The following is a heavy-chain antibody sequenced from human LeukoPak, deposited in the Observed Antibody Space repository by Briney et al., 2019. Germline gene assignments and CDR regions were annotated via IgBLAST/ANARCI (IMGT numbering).Heavy chain of an antibody. CDR3: AKDRSSGWYYFDY. J-gene: IGHJ4*02. CDR1: GFTFSSYA. Sequence: PGGSLRLSCAASGFTFSSYAMSWVRQAPGKGLEWVSVISGSGGSTYYADSVKGRFTISRDNSKNTLYLQMNSLRAEDTAVYYCAKDRSSGWYYFDYWGQGTLVTVSS. CDR2: ISGSGGST. V-gene: IGHV3-23*01. D-gene: IGHD6-19*01.